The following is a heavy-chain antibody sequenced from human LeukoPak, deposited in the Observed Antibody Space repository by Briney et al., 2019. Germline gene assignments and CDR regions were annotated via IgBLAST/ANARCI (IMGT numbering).Heavy chain of an antibody. D-gene: IGHD6-19*01. CDR3: ARGWSRYSRGSKYYFDY. CDR1: GYTLTGYY. CDR2: INPNSGGT. V-gene: IGHV1-2*02. Sequence: ASVKVSCKASGYTLTGYYMHWVRQAPGQGLEWMGWINPNSGGTNYAQKFQGRVTMTRDTSISTAYMELSRLRSDDTAVYYCARGWSRYSRGSKYYFDYWGQGTLVTVSS. J-gene: IGHJ4*02.